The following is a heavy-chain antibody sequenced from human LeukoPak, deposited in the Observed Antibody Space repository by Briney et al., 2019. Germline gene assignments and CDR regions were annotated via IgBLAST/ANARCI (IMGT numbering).Heavy chain of an antibody. V-gene: IGHV1-8*01. CDR3: ASLNYNFDY. CDR2: MSPNSGNT. D-gene: IGHD1-7*01. CDR1: GYTFTSYD. Sequence: ASVTVSCKASGYTFTSYDINWVRQATGQGLEWMGWMSPNSGNTAYAQKFQGRVTMTRNTSIRTAYMELSSLRSEDTAVYYCASLNYNFDYWGQGTLVTVSS. J-gene: IGHJ4*02.